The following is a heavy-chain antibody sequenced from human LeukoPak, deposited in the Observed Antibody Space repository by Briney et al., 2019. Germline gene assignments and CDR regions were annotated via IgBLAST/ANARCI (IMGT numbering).Heavy chain of an antibody. CDR2: MNPNSGNT. CDR3: ARRSVLWLGDLSRSFTD. CDR1: GYTFTSYD. V-gene: IGHV1-8*01. J-gene: IGHJ4*02. Sequence: ASVKVSCKASGYTFTSYDINWVRQATGQGLEWMGWMNPNSGNTGYAQKFQGRVTMTRNTSISTASMELSSLICEDTAVYHSARRSVLWLGDLSRSFTDCGKPTLVSVSS. D-gene: IGHD3-10*01.